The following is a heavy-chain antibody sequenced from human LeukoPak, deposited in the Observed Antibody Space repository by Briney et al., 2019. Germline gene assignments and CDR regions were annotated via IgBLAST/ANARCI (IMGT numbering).Heavy chain of an antibody. Sequence: SQTLSLTCTVSGGSISSGGYYWSWIRQHPGKGLEWIGYIYYSGSTNYNPSLKSRVTISVDTSKNQFPLKLSSVTAADTAVYYCARETRGLIVVVSRGAFVIWGQGTMVTVSS. CDR3: ARETRGLIVVVSRGAFVI. CDR1: GGSISSGGYY. CDR2: IYYSGST. V-gene: IGHV4-31*03. D-gene: IGHD2-15*01. J-gene: IGHJ3*02.